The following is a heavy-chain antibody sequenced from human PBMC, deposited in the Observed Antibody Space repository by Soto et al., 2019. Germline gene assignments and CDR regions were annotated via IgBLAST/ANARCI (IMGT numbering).Heavy chain of an antibody. Sequence: HLVESGGGLVQPGGSLRLSCAASGFNVSSNFMNWVRQSPGKGLEWLTVLYPGTDTYYSDSVKDRFTISRNNSKNTRFLQLDGLRPVNTAIYYCAIQCDGGCSNACELWGQRTGVSVPP. J-gene: IGHJ3*01. CDR2: LYPGTDT. CDR3: AIQCDGGCSNACEL. V-gene: IGHV3-66*04. D-gene: IGHD2-21*01. CDR1: GFNVSSNF.